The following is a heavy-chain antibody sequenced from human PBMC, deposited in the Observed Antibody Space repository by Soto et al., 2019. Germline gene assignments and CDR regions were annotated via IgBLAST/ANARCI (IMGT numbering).Heavy chain of an antibody. V-gene: IGHV3-21*01. J-gene: IGHJ6*02. CDR3: AWDCSGGSCSPGMDV. CDR1: GFKFNSYT. D-gene: IGHD2-15*01. CDR2: ISSSGYI. Sequence: PVGALRLSWAPSGFKFNSYTINWVRQAPWKRLEWLSSISSSGYIFSTDSVRGRFTISRYNAKNSVYLQINSLRAEDTAVYFCAWDCSGGSCSPGMDVWGQGTTVKVSS.